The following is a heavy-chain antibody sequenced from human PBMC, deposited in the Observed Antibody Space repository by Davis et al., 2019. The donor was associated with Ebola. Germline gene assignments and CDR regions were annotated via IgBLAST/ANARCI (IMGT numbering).Heavy chain of an antibody. CDR1: GYSFTSYW. CDR2: IYPGDSYT. Sequence: GGSLRLSCKGSGYSFTSYWISWVRQMPGKGLEWMGIIYPGDSYTNYSPSFQGHVTISADKSISTAYLQWSSLKASDTAMYYCARLRFGEEPSPWGQGTLVTVSS. D-gene: IGHD3-10*01. CDR3: ARLRFGEEPSP. V-gene: IGHV5-10-1*01. J-gene: IGHJ4*02.